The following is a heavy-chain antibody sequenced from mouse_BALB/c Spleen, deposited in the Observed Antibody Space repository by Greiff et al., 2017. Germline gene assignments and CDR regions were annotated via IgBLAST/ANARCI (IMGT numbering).Heavy chain of an antibody. V-gene: IGHV5-12-2*01. CDR2: ISNGGGST. J-gene: IGHJ2*01. Sequence: EVMLVESGGGLVQPGGSLKLSCAASGFTFSSYTMSWVRQTPEKRLEWVAYISNGGGSTYYPDTVKGRFTISRDNAKNTLYLQMSSLKSEDTAMYYCARYDGNYLDYWGQGTTLTVSS. D-gene: IGHD2-3*01. CDR3: ARYDGNYLDY. CDR1: GFTFSSYT.